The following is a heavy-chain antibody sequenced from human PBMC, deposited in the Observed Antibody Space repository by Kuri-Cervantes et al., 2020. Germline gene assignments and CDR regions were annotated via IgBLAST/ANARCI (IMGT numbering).Heavy chain of an antibody. Sequence: GESLKISCAASGFTFSTYSMNWVRQAPGKGLEWVSFIGNSGRTSYYADSVKGRFAVSRDIAKNSLYLQMGSLRAEDTAVYYCARVAGSTVTTQYMDVWGRGTTVTVSS. CDR1: GFTFSTYS. CDR3: ARVAGSTVTTQYMDV. J-gene: IGHJ6*03. V-gene: IGHV3-48*01. CDR2: IGNSGRTS. D-gene: IGHD4-17*01.